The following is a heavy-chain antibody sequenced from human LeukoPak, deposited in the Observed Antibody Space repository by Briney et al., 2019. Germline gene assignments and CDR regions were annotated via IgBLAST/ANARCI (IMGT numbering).Heavy chain of an antibody. J-gene: IGHJ6*03. V-gene: IGHV3-23*01. Sequence: PGGSLRLSCAASGFTFSSHAMSWVRQAPGKGLEWVSSLSGSDGTTYHADSLKGRFSISRDNSKNTLYLQLNSLRAEDTAVYYCAKGGSTSRVTTSRVVFGYYYYLDVWGKGTPVTVSS. D-gene: IGHD4-17*01. CDR3: AKGGSTSRVTTSRVVFGYYYYLDV. CDR1: GFTFSSHA. CDR2: LSGSDGTT.